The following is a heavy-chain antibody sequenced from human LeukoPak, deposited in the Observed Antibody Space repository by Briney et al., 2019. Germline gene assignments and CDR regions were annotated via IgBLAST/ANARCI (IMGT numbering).Heavy chain of an antibody. CDR1: GYTFTGYY. Sequence: VASVKVSCKASGYTFTGYYIHWVRQAPGQGLEWMGWINPNRGGPNYAQKFQGRVTMTRDTSISTAYMEMSRLRSDDTAVYYCARDVSAGGTNWFDPWGQGTLVTVSS. V-gene: IGHV1-2*02. CDR2: INPNRGGP. CDR3: ARDVSAGGTNWFDP. J-gene: IGHJ5*02. D-gene: IGHD3-16*01.